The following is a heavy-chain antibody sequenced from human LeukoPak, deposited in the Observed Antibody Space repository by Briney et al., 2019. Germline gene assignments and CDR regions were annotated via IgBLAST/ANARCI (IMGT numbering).Heavy chain of an antibody. CDR2: ISAYNGNT. V-gene: IGHV1-18*01. D-gene: IGHD4-23*01. Sequence: ASVKVSCKASGYTFTSYGISWVRQAPGQGLEWMGWISAYNGNTNYAQKLQGRVTMTTDTFTSTAYMELRSLRSDDTAVYYCARDRQLWGGNYNWFDPWGQGTLVTVSS. CDR3: ARDRQLWGGNYNWFDP. CDR1: GYTFTSYG. J-gene: IGHJ5*02.